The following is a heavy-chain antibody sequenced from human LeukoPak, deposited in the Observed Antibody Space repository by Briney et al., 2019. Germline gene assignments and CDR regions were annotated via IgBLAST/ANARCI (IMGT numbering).Heavy chain of an antibody. Sequence: SETLSLTCGVNGGSLSGYYWSWIRQSPTKELEWIGEINHSGSTNYNPSLQSRVTISVDTSKNQSYLNLKSMTAADTAVYYCARRRWSSSSVIGYWGRGTRVTVST. D-gene: IGHD6-6*01. V-gene: IGHV4-34*01. CDR3: ARRRWSSSSVIGY. CDR1: GGSLSGYY. CDR2: INHSGST. J-gene: IGHJ4*02.